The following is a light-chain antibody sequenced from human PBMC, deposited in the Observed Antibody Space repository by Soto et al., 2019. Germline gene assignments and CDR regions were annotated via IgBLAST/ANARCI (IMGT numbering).Light chain of an antibody. CDR3: QQTYNFPVT. Sequence: EVVMTQSPATLSVSPGERVTLSCTASQSVSGNLAWYQQKPGQAPRLLIHGASTRATDIPARFSGGGSGTEFTLTITSLQSEDFATYYCQQTYNFPVTFGGGTKVEI. V-gene: IGKV3-15*01. CDR2: GAS. J-gene: IGKJ4*01. CDR1: QSVSGN.